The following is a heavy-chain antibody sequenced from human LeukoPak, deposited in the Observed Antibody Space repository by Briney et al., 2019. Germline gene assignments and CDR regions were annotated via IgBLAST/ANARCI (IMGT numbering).Heavy chain of an antibody. CDR1: GGSISSYY. CDR2: IYYSGST. D-gene: IGHD6-13*01. J-gene: IGHJ2*01. Sequence: PSETLSLTCTVSGGSISSYYWSWIRQPPGKGLEWIGYIYYSGSTNYNPSLKSRVTISVDTSKNQFSLKLSSVTAADTAVYYCARDKVAAAGYWYFDLWGRGTLVTVSS. CDR3: ARDKVAAAGYWYFDL. V-gene: IGHV4-59*01.